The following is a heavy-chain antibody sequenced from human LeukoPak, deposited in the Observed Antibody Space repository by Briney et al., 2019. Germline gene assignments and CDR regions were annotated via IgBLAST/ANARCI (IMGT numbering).Heavy chain of an antibody. CDR1: GFTFSSYA. CDR2: ISGSGGST. CDR3: AKRSSSWKFFDY. Sequence: GGSLRLSCAASGFTFSSYAMSWVRRAPGKGLEWVSAISGSGGSTYYADSVKGRFTISRDNSKNTLYLQMNSLRAEDTAVYYCAKRSSSWKFFDYWGQGTLVTVSS. J-gene: IGHJ4*02. V-gene: IGHV3-23*01. D-gene: IGHD6-13*01.